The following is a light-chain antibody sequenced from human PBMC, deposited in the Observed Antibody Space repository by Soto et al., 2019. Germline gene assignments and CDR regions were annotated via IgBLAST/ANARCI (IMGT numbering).Light chain of an antibody. Sequence: QSALTQPASVSGSPGQSITISCTGTSSDVGGYNYVSWYQHHPGKAPTLIIFDVSNRPSGVSNPFSGSKSGNTASLTISGLQPEDEADYYCSSYTPSNTRQIVFGTGTKVTVL. J-gene: IGLJ1*01. CDR1: SSDVGGYNY. V-gene: IGLV2-14*03. CDR2: DVS. CDR3: SSYTPSNTRQIV.